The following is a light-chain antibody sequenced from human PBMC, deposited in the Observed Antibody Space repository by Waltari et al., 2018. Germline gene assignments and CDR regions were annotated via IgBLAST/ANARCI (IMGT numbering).Light chain of an antibody. CDR1: DSDVGAYDF. CDR2: EVS. CDR3: SSYTTSSAPGV. Sequence: QSALTQPASVSGSPGQSITISCSGTDSDVGAYDFVSWYQQHPGKAPHLLIYEVSNRPSGISNRFSVSKSGNPASLTISGLQAEDEADYYCSSYTTSSAPGVFGTGTRVTVL. V-gene: IGLV2-14*01. J-gene: IGLJ1*01.